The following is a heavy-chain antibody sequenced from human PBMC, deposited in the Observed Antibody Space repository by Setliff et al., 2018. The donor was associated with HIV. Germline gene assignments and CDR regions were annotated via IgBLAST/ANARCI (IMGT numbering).Heavy chain of an antibody. D-gene: IGHD4-17*01. J-gene: IGHJ6*03. Sequence: SVKVSCKASGGTFKNDVISWVRQAPGQGLEWMGGITPVFGTANYAQKFQGRVTIIADESTSTAYMEISNLRSEDTAVYYCARGSLLRRTVSNLFETVDYWDYYLDVWGKGTTVTV. V-gene: IGHV1-69*13. CDR2: ITPVFGTA. CDR1: GGTFKNDV. CDR3: ARGSLLRRTVSNLFETVDYWDYYLDV.